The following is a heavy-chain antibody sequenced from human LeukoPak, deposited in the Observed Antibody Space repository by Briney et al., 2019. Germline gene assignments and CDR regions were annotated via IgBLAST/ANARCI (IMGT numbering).Heavy chain of an antibody. Sequence: GASVKVSCKAPGGTFSSDAISWVRQAPGQGLEWMGGIIPIFGTANYAQKFQGRVTITADKSTSTAYMELSSLRSEDTAGYYCARGYSGYDTPYWGQGTLVTVSS. CDR1: GGTFSSDA. J-gene: IGHJ4*02. V-gene: IGHV1-69*06. CDR3: ARGYSGYDTPY. D-gene: IGHD5-12*01. CDR2: IIPIFGTA.